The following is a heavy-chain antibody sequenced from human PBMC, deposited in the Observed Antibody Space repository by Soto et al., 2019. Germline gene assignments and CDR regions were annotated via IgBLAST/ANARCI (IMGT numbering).Heavy chain of an antibody. V-gene: IGHV4-39*01. CDR2: IYYSGST. D-gene: IGHD3-3*01. CDR3: ARHITRGITLFGVVLNGMDV. J-gene: IGHJ6*02. Sequence: KGLEWIGSIYYSGSTYYNPSLKSRVTISVDTSKNQFSLKLSSVTAADTAVYYCARHITRGITLFGVVLNGMDVWCQWTTVT.